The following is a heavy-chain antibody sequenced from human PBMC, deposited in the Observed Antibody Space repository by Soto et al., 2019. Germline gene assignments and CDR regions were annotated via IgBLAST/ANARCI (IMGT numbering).Heavy chain of an antibody. V-gene: IGHV3-23*01. Sequence: EMQLLESGGGLVQPGGSLRLSCAAAGFDFNSHPMIWVRQAPGNGPEWVGSVTASGGDTYYADSVKGRFTVSRDNSKNTLYLQMNSLRAEDTAVYYCAREHGVGGAVAPGGYWGQGTLVTVSS. CDR2: VTASGGDT. J-gene: IGHJ4*02. D-gene: IGHD6-19*01. CDR1: GFDFNSHP. CDR3: AREHGVGGAVAPGGY.